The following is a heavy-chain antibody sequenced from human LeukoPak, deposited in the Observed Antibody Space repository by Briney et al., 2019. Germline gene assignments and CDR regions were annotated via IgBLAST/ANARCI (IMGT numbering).Heavy chain of an antibody. CDR1: GGSFSGYY. CDR2: INHSGST. Sequence: SETLSLTCAVYGGSFSGYYWSWIRQPPGKGLEWIGEINHSGSTNYNPSLKSRVTISVDTSRNQFSLKLDSVTAADTAVYYCAKSNGYGLVDIWGQGTMVTVSS. CDR3: AKSNGYGLVDI. J-gene: IGHJ3*02. V-gene: IGHV4-34*01. D-gene: IGHD3-10*01.